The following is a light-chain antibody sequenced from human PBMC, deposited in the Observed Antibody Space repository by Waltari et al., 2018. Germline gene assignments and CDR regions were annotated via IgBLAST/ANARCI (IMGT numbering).Light chain of an antibody. J-gene: IGLJ1*01. V-gene: IGLV2-11*01. CDR1: SSDVGGYNY. Sequence: QSALTQPRSVSGSPGQSVTISCHGTSSDVGGYNYVPCYQQHPGKAPKLMIYDVPKRPSGVPDRFSGSKSGNTASLTISGLQAEDEADYYCCSYAGTYYVFGTGTKVTVL. CDR3: CSYAGTYYV. CDR2: DVP.